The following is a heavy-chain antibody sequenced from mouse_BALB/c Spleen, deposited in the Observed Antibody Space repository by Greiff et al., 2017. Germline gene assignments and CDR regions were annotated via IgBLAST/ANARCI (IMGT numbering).Heavy chain of an antibody. D-gene: IGHD1-1*01. CDR1: GFNIKDYY. V-gene: IGHV14-1*02. CDR2: IDPENGNT. J-gene: IGHJ1*01. Sequence: VQLQQSGAELVRPGALVKLSCKASGFNIKDYYMHWVKQRPEQGLEWIGWIDPENGNTIYDPKFQGKASITADTSSNTAYLQLSSLTSEDTAVYYCARTTVDWYFDVWGAGTTVTVSS. CDR3: ARTTVDWYFDV.